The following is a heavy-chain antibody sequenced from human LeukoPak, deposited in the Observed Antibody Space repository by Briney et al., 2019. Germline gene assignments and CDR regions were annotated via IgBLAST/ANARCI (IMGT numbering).Heavy chain of an antibody. CDR3: ARRRRYYDSSGYGY. J-gene: IGHJ4*02. D-gene: IGHD3-22*01. CDR1: GGSFSGYY. Sequence: PSETLSLTCAVYGGSFSGYYWSWIRQPPGKGLEWIGEINHSGSTNYNPSLKSRVTISVDTSKNRFSLKLSSVTAADTAVYYCARRRRYYDSSGYGYWGQGTLVTVSS. V-gene: IGHV4-34*01. CDR2: INHSGST.